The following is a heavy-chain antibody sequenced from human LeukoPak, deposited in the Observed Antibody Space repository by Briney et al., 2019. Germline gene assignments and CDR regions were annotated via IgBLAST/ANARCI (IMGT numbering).Heavy chain of an antibody. Sequence: SETLSLTCAVYGGSFSDYYWSWIRQPPGKGLEWIAEINHSGSSKYNPSLKSRVTISLDTSKNQFSLKLTSVTAADTAVYYCAAVPESYYTVYYFNYWGQGTLVTVSS. J-gene: IGHJ4*02. V-gene: IGHV4-34*01. D-gene: IGHD3-10*01. CDR3: AAVPESYYTVYYFNY. CDR1: GGSFSDYY. CDR2: INHSGSS.